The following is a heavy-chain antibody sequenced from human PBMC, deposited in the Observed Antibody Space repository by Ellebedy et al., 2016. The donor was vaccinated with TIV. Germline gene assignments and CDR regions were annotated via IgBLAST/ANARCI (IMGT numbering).Heavy chain of an antibody. CDR1: GDTFTDYF. D-gene: IGHD3-9*01. V-gene: IGHV1-2*02. CDR3: VREYYDILTGESNGLDV. J-gene: IGHJ6*02. CDR2: INLNSGGT. Sequence: AASVKVSCKASGDTFTDYFMHWVRQAPGQGLEWMGWINLNSGGTNYAQKFQGRVTMTRDTPIRTAYIELSRLTSDDTAVFYCVREYYDILTGESNGLDVWGQGTTVTVSS.